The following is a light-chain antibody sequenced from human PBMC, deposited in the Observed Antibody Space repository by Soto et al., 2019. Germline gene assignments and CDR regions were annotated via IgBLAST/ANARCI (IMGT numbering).Light chain of an antibody. CDR3: CSYAGTSYV. J-gene: IGLJ1*01. Sequence: QSALTQPASVSGSPGQSITISCTGTISDVGSYNLVSWYQQHPGKAPKLMIYEGSKRPSGVSNRFSGSKSGNTASLTISGLHAEDEADYYCCSYAGTSYVFGTGTKLTVL. CDR1: ISDVGSYNL. V-gene: IGLV2-23*01. CDR2: EGS.